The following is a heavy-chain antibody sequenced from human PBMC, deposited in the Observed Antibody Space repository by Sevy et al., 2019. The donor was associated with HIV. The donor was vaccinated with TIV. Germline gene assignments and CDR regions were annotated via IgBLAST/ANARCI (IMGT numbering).Heavy chain of an antibody. J-gene: IGHJ5*02. V-gene: IGHV1-18*01. CDR3: ARERSSTCHNWFDP. D-gene: IGHD2-2*01. CDR2: ISAYNGNT. CDR1: GYTFTSYG. Sequence: ASVKVSCKASGYTFTSYGISWVRQAPGQGLEWMGWISAYNGNTNYAQKLQGRVTMTTDTSTSTAYMELRSLRSDDTAVYYCARERSSTCHNWFDPWGQGTLVTVSS.